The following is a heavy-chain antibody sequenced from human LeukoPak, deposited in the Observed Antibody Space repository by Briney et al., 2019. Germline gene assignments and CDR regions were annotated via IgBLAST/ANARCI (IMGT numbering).Heavy chain of an antibody. CDR3: ARDPRLDYYDSRMNWFDP. J-gene: IGHJ5*02. CDR2: ISAYNGNT. D-gene: IGHD3-22*01. Sequence: ASVKVSCKASGYTFTSYGISWVRQAPGQGLEWMGWISAYNGNTNYAQKLQGRVTMTTDTSTSTAYMELRSLGSDDTAVYYCARDPRLDYYDSRMNWFDPWGQGTLVTVSS. V-gene: IGHV1-18*01. CDR1: GYTFTSYG.